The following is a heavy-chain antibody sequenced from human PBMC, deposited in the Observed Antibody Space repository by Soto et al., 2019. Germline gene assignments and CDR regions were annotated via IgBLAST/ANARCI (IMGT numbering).Heavy chain of an antibody. CDR2: ISGHNGNT. CDR3: ARDLYPLAYYFDY. V-gene: IGHV1-18*01. CDR1: GYTFTNHG. Sequence: QVQLVQSGAEVKKPGASVKVSCRASGYTFTNHGISWVRQAPGQGLEWLGWISGHNGNTKYAQRPQGRVTMTTDTSPSTAYMELRSLKSDDTAVYYCARDLYPLAYYFDYWGQGTLVTVSS. J-gene: IGHJ4*02.